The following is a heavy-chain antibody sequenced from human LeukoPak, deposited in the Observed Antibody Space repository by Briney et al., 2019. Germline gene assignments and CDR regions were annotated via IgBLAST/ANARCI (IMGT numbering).Heavy chain of an antibody. D-gene: IGHD3-10*01. CDR1: GGSISSYY. J-gene: IGHJ5*02. CDR2: IYYSGST. CDR3: ARAVESSRSYRNWFDP. Sequence: SETLSLTCTVSGGSISSYYWSWIRQPPGKGLEGIGYIYYSGSTNYNPSLKSRVTISVDTSKNQFSLKLSSVTAADTAVYYCARAVESSRSYRNWFDPWGQGTLVTVSS. V-gene: IGHV4-59*01.